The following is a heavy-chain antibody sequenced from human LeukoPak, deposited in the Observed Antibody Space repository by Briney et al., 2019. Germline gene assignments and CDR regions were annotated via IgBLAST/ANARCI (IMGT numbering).Heavy chain of an antibody. D-gene: IGHD2-8*01. CDR1: GYTFNRNG. CDR2: ISTYNGNT. Sequence: GASVKVSCKASGYTFNRNGISWVRQAPGQGLEWLGWISTYNGNTNYAQKVQGRVTMTTETSTNTAYMELRSLRSDDTAVYYCARVQDRAGTNEFGSFDYWGQGTLVTVSS. CDR3: ARVQDRAGTNEFGSFDY. V-gene: IGHV1-18*01. J-gene: IGHJ4*02.